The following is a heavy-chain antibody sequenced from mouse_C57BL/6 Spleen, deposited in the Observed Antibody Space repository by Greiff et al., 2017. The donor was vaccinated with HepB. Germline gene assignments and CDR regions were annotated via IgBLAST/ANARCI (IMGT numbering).Heavy chain of an antibody. V-gene: IGHV5-4*01. D-gene: IGHD1-1*01. CDR2: ISDGGSYT. CDR3: ARDGYYGWDY. CDR1: GFTFSSYA. Sequence: EVQGVESGGGLVKPGGSLKLSCAASGFTFSSYAMSWVRQTPEKRLEWVATISDGGSYTYYPDNVKGRFTISRDNAKNNLYLQMSHLKSEDTAMYYCARDGYYGWDYWGQGTTLTVSS. J-gene: IGHJ2*01.